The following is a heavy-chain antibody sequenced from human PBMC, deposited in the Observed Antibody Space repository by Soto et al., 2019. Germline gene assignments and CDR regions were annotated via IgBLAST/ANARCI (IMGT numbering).Heavy chain of an antibody. CDR3: ARRADILTGYYLDWFDP. Sequence: GESLKISCKGSGYSFTSYWIGWVRQMPGKGLEWMGIIYPGDSDTRYSPSFQGQVTISADKSISTAYLQWSSLKASDTVIYYCARRADILTGYYLDWFDPWGQGTLVTVSS. D-gene: IGHD3-9*01. CDR1: GYSFTSYW. V-gene: IGHV5-51*01. CDR2: IYPGDSDT. J-gene: IGHJ5*02.